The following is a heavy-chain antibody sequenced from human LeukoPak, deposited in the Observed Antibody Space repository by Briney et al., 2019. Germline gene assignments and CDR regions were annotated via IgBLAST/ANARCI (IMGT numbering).Heavy chain of an antibody. J-gene: IGHJ5*02. D-gene: IGHD2/OR15-2a*01. CDR3: VRSTYWFDP. CDR2: ITTSTSII. V-gene: IGHV3-11*01. Sequence: GGSLRLSCAASGFTFSNYYMTWIRQVPGKGLEWVSYITTSTSIIFYADSVKGRFTISRDNAKNSLYLQMNSLRAEDTAVYYCVRSTYWFDPWGQRTLVTVSS. CDR1: GFTFSNYY.